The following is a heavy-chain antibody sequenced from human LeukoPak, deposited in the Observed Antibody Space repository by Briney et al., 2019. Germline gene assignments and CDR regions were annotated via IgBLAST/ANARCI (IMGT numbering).Heavy chain of an antibody. CDR3: AREGVYSSGWHNAFDI. V-gene: IGHV3-20*01. CDR2: INWNGGST. CDR1: GFTFNDYG. J-gene: IGHJ3*02. Sequence: GSLRLSCSASGFTFNDYGMSWVRQAPGTGLEWVSGINWNGGSTGYADSVKGRFTISRDNAKNSLYLQMNSLRAEDTALYHCAREGVYSSGWHNAFDIWGQGTMVTVSS. D-gene: IGHD6-19*01.